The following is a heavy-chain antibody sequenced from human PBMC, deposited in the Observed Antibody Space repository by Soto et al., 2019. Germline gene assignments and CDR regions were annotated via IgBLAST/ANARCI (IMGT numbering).Heavy chain of an antibody. CDR3: ARDQPGYSYGYGLGY. CDR2: ISSSSSYI. V-gene: IGHV3-21*01. J-gene: IGHJ4*02. CDR1: GLFVSRNY. D-gene: IGHD5-18*01. Sequence: GGSLRLSCAASGLFVSRNYMSWVRQAPGKGLEWVSSISSSSSYIYYADSVKGRFTISRDNAKNSLYLQMNSLRAEDTAVYYCARDQPGYSYGYGLGYWGQGTLVTVSS.